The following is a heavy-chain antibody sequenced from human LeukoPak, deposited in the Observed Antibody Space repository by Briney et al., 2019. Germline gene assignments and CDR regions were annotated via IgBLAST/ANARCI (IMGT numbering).Heavy chain of an antibody. V-gene: IGHV1-69*06. D-gene: IGHD6-19*01. J-gene: IGHJ6*02. CDR1: GGTFSSYA. Sequence: GASVKVSCKASGGTFSSYAISWVRQAPGQGLEWMGGVIPIFGTANYAQKFQGRVTMTEDTSADTAYMELSSLRSEDTAVYYCATEPPVADSLRYYGMDVWGQGTTVTVSS. CDR2: VIPIFGTA. CDR3: ATEPPVADSLRYYGMDV.